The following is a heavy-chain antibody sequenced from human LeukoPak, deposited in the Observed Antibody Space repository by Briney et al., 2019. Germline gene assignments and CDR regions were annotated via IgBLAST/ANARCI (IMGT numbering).Heavy chain of an antibody. CDR2: INPNSGGT. Sequence: GASVKVSCKASGYTFTGYYMHWVRQAPGQGLEWMGWINPNSGGTNYAQKFQGRVTMTRDTSISTAYMELSRLRSDGTAVYYCARGSEWLHYGMAVWAQGTTVTVSS. V-gene: IGHV1-2*02. J-gene: IGHJ6*02. CDR3: ARGSEWLHYGMAV. D-gene: IGHD3-3*01. CDR1: GYTFTGYY.